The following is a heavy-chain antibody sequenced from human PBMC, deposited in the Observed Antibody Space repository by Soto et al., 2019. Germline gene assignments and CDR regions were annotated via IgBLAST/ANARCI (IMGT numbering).Heavy chain of an antibody. CDR2: ISSSSK. V-gene: IGHV3-48*01. D-gene: IGHD6-19*01. CDR1: GFSFSTFG. Sequence: GGSLRLSCAASGFSFSTFGMNWVRQAPGKGLEWVSYISSSSKYYADSVKGRFTISTDEAKNSLLLQMNSLRAEDTAVYYCASLQSSAWYKTSFDFWGQGTLVTVSS. J-gene: IGHJ4*02. CDR3: ASLQSSAWYKTSFDF.